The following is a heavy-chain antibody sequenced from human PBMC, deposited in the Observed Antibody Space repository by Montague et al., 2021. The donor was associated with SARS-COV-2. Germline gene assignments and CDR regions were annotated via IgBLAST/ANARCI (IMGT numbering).Heavy chain of an antibody. V-gene: IGHV4-34*01. CDR2: INHSGST. J-gene: IGHJ5*02. D-gene: IGHD3-22*01. CDR3: ARGPRITMIVVVITDIWFDP. Sequence: SETLSLTCAVCGGSVSDYYWSWIRQPPGKGLEWIGEINHSGSTNYNPSLKSRVTTSVDTSKNQFSLKLTSVTAADMAVYYCARGPRITMIVVVITDIWFDPWGQGTLVTVSS. CDR1: GGSVSDYY.